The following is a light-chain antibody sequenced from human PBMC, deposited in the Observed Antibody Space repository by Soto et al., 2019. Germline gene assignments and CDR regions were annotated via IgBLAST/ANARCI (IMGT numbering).Light chain of an antibody. CDR1: QSISSW. Sequence: DIQMTQSPSTLSASVGDRVTITCRASQSISSWLAWYQQKPGKAPKLLIYDASSLESGVPSRFSGRGSGTEFTLTISSLQPDDFATYYCPHYNSDSRPFGQGTKVEIK. V-gene: IGKV1-5*01. J-gene: IGKJ1*01. CDR3: PHYNSDSRP. CDR2: DAS.